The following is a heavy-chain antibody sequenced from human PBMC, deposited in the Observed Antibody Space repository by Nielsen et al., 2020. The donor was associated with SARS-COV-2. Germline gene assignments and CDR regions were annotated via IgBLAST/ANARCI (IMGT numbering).Heavy chain of an antibody. CDR3: ARSTIAARVQALDI. V-gene: IGHV3-15*01. D-gene: IGHD6-6*01. Sequence: GESLKISCAASGFTFTNAWMSWVRQAPGKGLEWIGRIKSNTDGGTTDYAAPVKGRFTISRDDSKDTLYLQMNSLETEDTAMYYCARSTIAARVQALDIWGQGTMVTVSS. CDR2: IKSNTDGGTT. J-gene: IGHJ3*02. CDR1: GFTFTNAW.